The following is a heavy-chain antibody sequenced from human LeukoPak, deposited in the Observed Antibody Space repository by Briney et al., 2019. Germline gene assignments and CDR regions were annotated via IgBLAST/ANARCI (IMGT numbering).Heavy chain of an antibody. CDR3: ARALSPGAFDI. J-gene: IGHJ3*02. Sequence: GRTLRLSCAASGLTFCSYRMNWVRQAAGKGLGWVSSISSSSSYIYYADSVKGRFTISRDNDKNSLYLQMTSLRAEDTAVYYCARALSPGAFDIWGQGTMVTVSS. CDR1: GLTFCSYR. V-gene: IGHV3-21*01. CDR2: ISSSSSYI. D-gene: IGHD2/OR15-2a*01.